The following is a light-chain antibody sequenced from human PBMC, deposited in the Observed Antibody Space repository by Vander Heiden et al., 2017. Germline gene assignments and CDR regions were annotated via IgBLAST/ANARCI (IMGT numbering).Light chain of an antibody. V-gene: IGLV8-61*01. J-gene: IGLJ2*01. CDR1: SGSVSRRYS. Sequence: QPVVTQEPSFSVSPGGTVTLTWGLSSGSVSRRYSPSWDQQTPGQAPRTRSLNTYTRSSGVTDRLSGSILGNKAALTIAGSQADDESDYYCGRDMVSGISVFGGGTKLTVL. CDR2: NTY. CDR3: GRDMVSGISV.